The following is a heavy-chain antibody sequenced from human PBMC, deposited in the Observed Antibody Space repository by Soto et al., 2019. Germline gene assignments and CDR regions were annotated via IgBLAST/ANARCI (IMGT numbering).Heavy chain of an antibody. J-gene: IGHJ5*02. Sequence: PGGSLRLSCAASGFTFMTYTMNWVRQAPGKGLEWVSAINGGDGDTYYADSVKGRFTISRDDSRNIAYLQMNSLKTEDTAVYHCTKGGHADHWGQGTLVTVSS. CDR3: TKGGHADH. CDR2: INGGDGDT. CDR1: GFTFMTYT. V-gene: IGHV3-23*01. D-gene: IGHD2-15*01.